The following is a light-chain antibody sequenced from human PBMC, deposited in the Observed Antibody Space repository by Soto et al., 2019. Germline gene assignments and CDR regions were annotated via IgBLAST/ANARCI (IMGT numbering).Light chain of an antibody. Sequence: EIVLTQSPVTLSLYPGEKASLSGRAGRSVTPFLACYQQKPGQAPSLLIYVASKRATGIPARFSGSGSGTDFTLTISSLEPEDFAVYYCQQRTNWPLTFGGGTKVEIK. V-gene: IGKV3-11*01. CDR2: VAS. CDR1: RSVTPF. CDR3: QQRTNWPLT. J-gene: IGKJ4*01.